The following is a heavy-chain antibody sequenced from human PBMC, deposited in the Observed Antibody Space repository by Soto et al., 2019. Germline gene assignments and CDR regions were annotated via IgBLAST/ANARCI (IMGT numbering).Heavy chain of an antibody. Sequence: QVQLVQSGAEVKKPGASVKVSCKTSGYTFTTYSINWVRQAPGQGLEWMGWISTDSGNTNYAQKVQGRVTMTTDTLTSTSYMELRVQRSDDKALYYCARVYSEYDGPDYWGQGTLVTVSS. V-gene: IGHV1-18*01. CDR1: GYTFTTYS. CDR2: ISTDSGNT. J-gene: IGHJ4*02. D-gene: IGHD1-26*01. CDR3: ARVYSEYDGPDY.